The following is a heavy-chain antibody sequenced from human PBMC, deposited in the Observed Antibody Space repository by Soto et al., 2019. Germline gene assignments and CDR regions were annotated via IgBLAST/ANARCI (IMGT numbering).Heavy chain of an antibody. Sequence: QMQLQESGPGLVKPSETLSLTCTVSGGSISSSSYYWGWIRQPPGQGLEWLGTIYSLGNTYYNPSLKSRVTISVDKSKSQLFLKLSSVIAPDTAVYYCARQIYVSSGYYYAYWGQGTLVTVSS. D-gene: IGHD3-22*01. J-gene: IGHJ4*02. CDR1: GGSISSSSYY. V-gene: IGHV4-39*01. CDR2: IYSLGNT. CDR3: ARQIYVSSGYYYAY.